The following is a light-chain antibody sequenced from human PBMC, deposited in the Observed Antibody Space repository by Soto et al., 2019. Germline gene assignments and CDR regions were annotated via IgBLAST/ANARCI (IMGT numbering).Light chain of an antibody. Sequence: DVVMTQSPLSLPVPVGQPASISCTSRQSLVDSDGKTYLSWLQQRPGQSPRRLIYKVSNRDSGVPDRFSGSGSGTDFTLKISRVEAEDVGVYYCMQGTHWPRTLGQGTKVDIK. CDR3: MQGTHWPRT. CDR1: QSLVDSDGKTY. V-gene: IGKV2-30*01. CDR2: KVS. J-gene: IGKJ2*01.